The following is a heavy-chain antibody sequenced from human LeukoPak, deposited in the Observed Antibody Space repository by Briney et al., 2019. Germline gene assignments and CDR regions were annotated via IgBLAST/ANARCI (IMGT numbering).Heavy chain of an antibody. D-gene: IGHD2-2*01. V-gene: IGHV1-8*01. J-gene: IGHJ6*03. Sequence: GASVKVSCKASGYTFTRYDINWVRQATGQGFEWMGWMNPNSGNTGYAQKFQGRVTMTRNTSISTAYMELSSLRSEDTAVYYCARVGCSSTSCGYYYYYYMDVWGKGTTVTVSS. CDR2: MNPNSGNT. CDR1: GYTFTRYD. CDR3: ARVGCSSTSCGYYYYYYMDV.